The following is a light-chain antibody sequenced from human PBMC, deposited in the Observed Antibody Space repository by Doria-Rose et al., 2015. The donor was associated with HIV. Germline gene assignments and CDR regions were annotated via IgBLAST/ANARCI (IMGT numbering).Light chain of an antibody. V-gene: IGKV3-20*01. J-gene: IGKJ1*01. CDR3: HQYGTSWT. CDR2: DGS. Sequence: TQSPGTLSLSPGERATLSCRASQSFSGTYLAWYQQKPGQAPSLLIYDGSTRATGIPDRFSASGSGTDFTLTINRLEPEDFALYYCHQYGTSWTFGQGTKVGI. CDR1: QSFSGTY.